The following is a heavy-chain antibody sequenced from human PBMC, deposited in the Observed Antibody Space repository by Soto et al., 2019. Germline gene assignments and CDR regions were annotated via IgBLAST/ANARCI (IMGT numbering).Heavy chain of an antibody. Sequence: EVQLLESGGALVQPGGSLRLSCAGSGFTFSNYAMNWVRQAPGKGLEWVSAIGGGGRSTYYADSVKGRFTVSRDNSKNTLSLQMHSMRAEDTAVDFFAKDARGYNRAADYWGQGTLVTVSS. CDR2: IGGGGRST. CDR1: GFTFSNYA. CDR3: AKDARGYNRAADY. D-gene: IGHD1-1*01. J-gene: IGHJ4*02. V-gene: IGHV3-23*01.